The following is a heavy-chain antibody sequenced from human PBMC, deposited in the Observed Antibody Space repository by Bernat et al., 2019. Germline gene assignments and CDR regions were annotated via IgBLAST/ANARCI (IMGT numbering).Heavy chain of an antibody. Sequence: QVQLQESGPGLVKPSETLSLTCAVSGYSISSGYYWVWIRQPPGKGLEWIGYIYYSGSTKYNPSLKSRVTMSVDTSKDQLALKLSSVTAEDTAVYYCARDLGSGGGLEYWGQGTLVTVSS. D-gene: IGHD2-15*01. J-gene: IGHJ4*02. CDR1: GYSISSGYY. CDR3: ARDLGSGGGLEY. V-gene: IGHV4-38-2*02. CDR2: IYYSGST.